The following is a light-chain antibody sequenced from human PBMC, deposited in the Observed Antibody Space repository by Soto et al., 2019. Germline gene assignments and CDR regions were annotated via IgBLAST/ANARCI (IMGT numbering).Light chain of an antibody. J-gene: IGKJ5*01. Sequence: EIVLTQSPATLSLSPGERATLSCRASPSVTNYLDWYQQKPGQPPRLLIYGAFNRAAGIPARFSGSGSGTDFTLTISSLEPEDSAVYYCQQRNIWPPVTFGQGTRLEIK. CDR1: PSVTNY. V-gene: IGKV3-11*01. CDR3: QQRNIWPPVT. CDR2: GAF.